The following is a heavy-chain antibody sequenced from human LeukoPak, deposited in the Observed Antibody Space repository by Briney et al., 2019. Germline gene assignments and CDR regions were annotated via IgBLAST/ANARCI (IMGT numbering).Heavy chain of an antibody. CDR3: ARDQYYYGSGSSPFDY. CDR2: IYHSGST. Sequence: SETLSLTCTVSGYSISSGYYWGRIRQPPGKGLEWIGSIYHSGSTYYNPSLKSRVTMSVDTSKNQFSLRLSSVTAADTAVYYCARDQYYYGSGSSPFDYWGQGTLVTVSS. V-gene: IGHV4-38-2*02. D-gene: IGHD3-10*01. J-gene: IGHJ4*02. CDR1: GYSISSGYY.